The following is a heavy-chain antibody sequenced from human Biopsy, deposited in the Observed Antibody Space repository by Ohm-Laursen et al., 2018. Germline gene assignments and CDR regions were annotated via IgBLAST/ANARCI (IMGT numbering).Heavy chain of an antibody. V-gene: IGHV4-59*11. Sequence: GTLSLTCTVSGGSFTGHYGTWIRQPPGKGLEWSGHISHTGYTSYKSSLKSRVTISLDTSRKHFSLRLTSLAAAETAVYYCARGSNEYGGLYFPHWGQGTLVTVSS. CDR3: ARGSNEYGGLYFPH. J-gene: IGHJ1*01. CDR1: GGSFTGHY. CDR2: ISHTGYT. D-gene: IGHD4-23*01.